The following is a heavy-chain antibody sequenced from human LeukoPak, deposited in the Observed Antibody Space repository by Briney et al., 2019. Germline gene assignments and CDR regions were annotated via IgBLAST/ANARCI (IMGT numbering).Heavy chain of an antibody. CDR1: GFTVSNYW. J-gene: IGHJ5*02. CDR3: ARENWEIWT. D-gene: IGHD1-26*01. Sequence: GGSLRLSCAVSGFTVSNYWIHWVRQPPGEGLVWVSRLTGDVASTIYADSVKGRFTTSRDDSKNTVYLQMNYLRADDSGIYYCARENWEIWTWGRGTLVTVSS. V-gene: IGHV3-74*01. CDR2: LTGDVAST.